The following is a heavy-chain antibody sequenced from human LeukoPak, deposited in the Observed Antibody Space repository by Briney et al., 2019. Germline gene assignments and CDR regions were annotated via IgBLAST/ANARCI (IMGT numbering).Heavy chain of an antibody. Sequence: PGGSLRLSCAASGFTFSSYAMTWVRQAPGKGLEWVSSISGSGGSTSYAVSVKGRFTISRDNSKNTLYLQMTSLRAEDTAVYYCARDSSDYWGQGTLVTVSS. J-gene: IGHJ4*02. CDR1: GFTFSSYA. V-gene: IGHV3-23*01. CDR3: ARDSSDY. CDR2: ISGSGGST.